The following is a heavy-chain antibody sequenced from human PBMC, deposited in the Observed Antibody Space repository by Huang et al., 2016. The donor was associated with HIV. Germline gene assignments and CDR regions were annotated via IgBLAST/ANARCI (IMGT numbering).Heavy chain of an antibody. D-gene: IGHD3-22*01. Sequence: QVQLVQSGAEVKKPGASVKVSCKVSGYTLTELSMHWVRQAPGKGIEGSGGFDPEDGGPIYEQQFQGGVTMTEDTSTDTAYMELSSLRSEDTAVYYCATVYRRFRNHDSGDYYFDYWDQGTLVTVSS. V-gene: IGHV1-24*01. CDR3: ATVYRRFRNHDSGDYYFDY. CDR1: GYTLTELS. CDR2: FDPEDGGP. J-gene: IGHJ4*02.